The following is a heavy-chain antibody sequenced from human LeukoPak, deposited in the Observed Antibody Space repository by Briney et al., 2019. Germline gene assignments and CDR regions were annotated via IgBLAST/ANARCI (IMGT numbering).Heavy chain of an antibody. CDR3: ASHDNSGSWN. CDR2: ILGSGDST. V-gene: IGHV3-23*01. CDR1: GFTFSNYA. Sequence: GGSLRLSCAASGFTFSNYAMSWVRQAPGKGLEWVSGILGSGDSTYYADSVKGRFTISRDNSKNILYLQMNGLRAEDTAVYYCASHDNSGSWNWGQGTLVTVSS. D-gene: IGHD3-22*01. J-gene: IGHJ4*02.